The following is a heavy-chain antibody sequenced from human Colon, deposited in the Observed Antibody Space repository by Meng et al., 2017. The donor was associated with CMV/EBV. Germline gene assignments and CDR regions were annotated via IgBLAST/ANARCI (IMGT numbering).Heavy chain of an antibody. CDR2: IKEDGSEQ. V-gene: IGHV3-7*01. CDR1: GFSFSNFW. CDR3: GKNRVES. Sequence: GESLKISCVAFGFSFSNFWMSWVRQAPGKGLEWVANIKEDGSEQFYADSVKGRFTISRDKAKNSLYLQMNSLRAGDTALYYCGKNRVESWGQGTLVTVSS. J-gene: IGHJ4*02. D-gene: IGHD3-10*01.